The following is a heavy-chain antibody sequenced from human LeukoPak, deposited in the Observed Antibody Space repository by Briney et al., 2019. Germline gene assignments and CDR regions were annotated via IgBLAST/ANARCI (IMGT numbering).Heavy chain of an antibody. D-gene: IGHD6-6*01. CDR2: IHSVGSST. V-gene: IGHV3-74*01. CDR1: GFTFSIYS. CDR3: ARRPIAARRDYYYYYMDV. Sequence: GRSMSLSCAASGFTFSIYSMKWVRQAAGKLLVWVSRIHSVGSSTSHADSVTGRFTTSRDHAKNTLYRQIDSLTRTDTAVYYCARRPIAARRDYYYYYMDVWGKGTTVTVSS. J-gene: IGHJ6*03.